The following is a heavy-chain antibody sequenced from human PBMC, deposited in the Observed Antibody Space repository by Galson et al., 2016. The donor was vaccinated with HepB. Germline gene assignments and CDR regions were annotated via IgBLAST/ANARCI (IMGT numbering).Heavy chain of an antibody. V-gene: IGHV6-1*01. CDR3: SRGWSNLDY. D-gene: IGHD3-16*02. J-gene: IGHJ4*02. CDR2: TYHRSQWYH. Sequence: CAISGDSVLNNNLAWNWIRQSPSRGLEWLGRTYHRSQWYHDYAVSVRNRITIDPDTAKNQFSLQLKSVSPDDTAVYYCSRGWSNLDYWGRGSLVIVSS. CDR1: GDSVLNNNLA.